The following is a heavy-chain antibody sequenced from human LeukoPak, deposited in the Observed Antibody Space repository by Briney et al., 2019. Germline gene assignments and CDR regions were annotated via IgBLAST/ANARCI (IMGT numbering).Heavy chain of an antibody. CDR2: ISYDGSNK. V-gene: IGHV3-30-3*01. J-gene: IGHJ4*02. D-gene: IGHD6-13*01. Sequence: GGSLRLSCAASGFTFSSYAMHWVRQAPGKGLEWVAVISYDGSNKYYADSVKGRFTISRDNAKNSLDLQMNSLRAEDTAVYYCARDARIVAAGTVIDSWGQGTLVTVS. CDR3: ARDARIVAAGTVIDS. CDR1: GFTFSSYA.